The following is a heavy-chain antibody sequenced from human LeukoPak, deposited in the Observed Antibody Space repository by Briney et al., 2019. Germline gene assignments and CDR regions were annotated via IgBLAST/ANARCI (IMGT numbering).Heavy chain of an antibody. J-gene: IGHJ6*03. D-gene: IGHD1-7*01. Sequence: GASVKVSCKASGGTFSSYAISWVRQAPGQGLEWMGGIIPIFGTANYAQKFQGRVTITADESTSTAYMELSSLRSEDTAVYYRARIFGTTYRYHYYMDVWGKGTTVTVSS. CDR2: IIPIFGTA. V-gene: IGHV1-69*13. CDR3: ARIFGTTYRYHYYMDV. CDR1: GGTFSSYA.